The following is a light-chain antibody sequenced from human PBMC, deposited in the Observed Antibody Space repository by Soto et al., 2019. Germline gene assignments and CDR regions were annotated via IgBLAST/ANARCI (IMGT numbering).Light chain of an antibody. CDR1: TSDVGTYDS. CDR2: DVS. V-gene: IGLV2-14*03. Sequence: QSVLTQPASVSGSPGQSITISCTGTTSDVGTYDSVSWYQQHPGKAPKLLISDVSDRPSGFSNRFSGSKSGNTASLTISGLQPEDEADYYCSSYTSINTLVFGGGTKVTVL. CDR3: SSYTSINTLV. J-gene: IGLJ2*01.